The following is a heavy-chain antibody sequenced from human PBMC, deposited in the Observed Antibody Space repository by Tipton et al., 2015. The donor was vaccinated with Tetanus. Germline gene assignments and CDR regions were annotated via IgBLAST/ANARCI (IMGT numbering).Heavy chain of an antibody. Sequence: SLRLSCAASGFTFDDHAMHWVRQALGKGLEWVSLISWDARVTYYADAVKGRFTISRDNNKGSLYLQMSSLRTEDTALYFCARAQRADYFYGMDVWGQGTTVTVSS. CDR2: ISWDARVT. J-gene: IGHJ6*02. D-gene: IGHD6-25*01. V-gene: IGHV3-43*01. CDR3: ARAQRADYFYGMDV. CDR1: GFTFDDHA.